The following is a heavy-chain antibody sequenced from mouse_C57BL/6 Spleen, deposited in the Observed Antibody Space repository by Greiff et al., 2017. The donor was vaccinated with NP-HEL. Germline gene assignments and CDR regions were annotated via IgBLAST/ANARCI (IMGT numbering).Heavy chain of an antibody. CDR1: GYTFTSYW. V-gene: IGHV1-55*01. CDR3: AYGSSPYWYFDV. Sequence: QVQLQQPGAELVKPGASVKMSCKASGYTFTSYWITWVKQRPGQGLEWIGDIYPGSGSTNYNEKFKSKATLTVDTSSSTAYMQLSSLTSDDSAVYYCAYGSSPYWYFDVWGTGTTVTVSS. J-gene: IGHJ1*03. D-gene: IGHD1-1*01. CDR2: IYPGSGST.